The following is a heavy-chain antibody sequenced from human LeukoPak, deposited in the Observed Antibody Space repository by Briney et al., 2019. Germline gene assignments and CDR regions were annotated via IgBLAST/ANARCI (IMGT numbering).Heavy chain of an antibody. CDR3: ARNTLGYSSGWKVTYYYYGMDV. D-gene: IGHD6-19*01. V-gene: IGHV1-2*02. J-gene: IGHJ6*02. CDR1: GYTFTGYY. Sequence: GASVKVSCKASGYTFTGYYMHWVRQAPGQGLEWMGWINPNSGGTNYAQKFQGRVTITRDTSASTAYMELSSLRSEDTAVYYCARNTLGYSSGWKVTYYYYGMDVWGQGTTVTVSS. CDR2: INPNSGGT.